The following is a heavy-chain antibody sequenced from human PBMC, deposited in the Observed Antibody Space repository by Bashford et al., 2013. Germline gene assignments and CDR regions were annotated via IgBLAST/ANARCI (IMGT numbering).Heavy chain of an antibody. CDR2: IYYSGST. D-gene: IGHD3-9*01. V-gene: IGHV4-31*03. CDR1: GGSISSGGYY. J-gene: IGHJ4*02. CDR3: ARENNDILTGYSNFDY. Sequence: SETLSLTCTVSGGSISSGGYYWSWIRQHPGKGLEWIGYIYYSGSTYYNPSLKSRVTISVDTSKNQFSLKLSSVTAADTAVYYCARENNDILTGYSNFDYWGQGTLVTVSS.